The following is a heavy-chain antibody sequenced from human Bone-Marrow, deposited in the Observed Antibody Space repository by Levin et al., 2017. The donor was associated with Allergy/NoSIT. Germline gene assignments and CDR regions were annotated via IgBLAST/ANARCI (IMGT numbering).Heavy chain of an antibody. Sequence: ASVKVSCKASGYSFSTYGITWVRQAPGQGLEWVGWISGYNAKTNYAQEFQDRVSMTTDTSTSTAYMELRSLRFDDTAVYFCARGARSETGGSYPFHYWGQGTLVTVSS. CDR3: ARGARSETGGSYPFHY. CDR2: ISGYNAKT. CDR1: GYSFSTYG. V-gene: IGHV1-18*04. J-gene: IGHJ4*02. D-gene: IGHD1-26*01.